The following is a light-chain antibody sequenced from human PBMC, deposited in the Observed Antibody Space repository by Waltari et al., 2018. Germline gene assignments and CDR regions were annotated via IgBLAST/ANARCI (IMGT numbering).Light chain of an antibody. CDR1: SSDVGHYNL. V-gene: IGLV2-23*01. Sequence: QSALTQPASVSGSPGQSITIPCTGTSSDVGHYNLVSWYQQHPGKAPNLMIDEGTKRPAGGSHRFAASKSGNTASLTSTGLQAEDEADDYCCSYAGSSTWVFGGGTKLTVL. CDR3: CSYAGSSTWV. J-gene: IGLJ3*02. CDR2: EGT.